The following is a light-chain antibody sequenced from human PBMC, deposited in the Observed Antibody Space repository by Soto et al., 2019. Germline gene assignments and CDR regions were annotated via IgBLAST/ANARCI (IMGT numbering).Light chain of an antibody. CDR1: QSISSW. Sequence: DIQMTQSPSTLSASLGVRVTITCLASQSISSWLAWYQQKPGKAPKLLIYDASSLESGVPSRFSGSGSGTEFTLTISSLQPDDFATYYCQQYNSYSWTFGQGTKV. CDR2: DAS. J-gene: IGKJ1*01. CDR3: QQYNSYSWT. V-gene: IGKV1-5*01.